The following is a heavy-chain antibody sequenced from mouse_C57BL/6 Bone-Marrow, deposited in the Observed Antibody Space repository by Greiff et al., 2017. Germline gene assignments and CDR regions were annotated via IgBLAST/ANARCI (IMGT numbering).Heavy chain of an antibody. Sequence: EGRLVSSGGGLVQPGESLKLSCESNEYEFPSHDMSWVRKTPEKRLELVAAINSDGGSTYYPDTMERRFIISRDNTKKTLYLQMSSLRSEDTALYYCARLGGLPYAMDYWGQGTSVTVSS. D-gene: IGHD2-4*01. V-gene: IGHV5-2*01. CDR3: ARLGGLPYAMDY. CDR1: EYEFPSHD. CDR2: INSDGGST. J-gene: IGHJ4*01.